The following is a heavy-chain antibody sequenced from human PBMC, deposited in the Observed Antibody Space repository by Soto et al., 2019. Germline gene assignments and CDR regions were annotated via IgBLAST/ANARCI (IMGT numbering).Heavy chain of an antibody. J-gene: IGHJ4*02. V-gene: IGHV4-30-4*01. CDR2: IYYSGST. D-gene: IGHD2-2*01. CDR1: GGSISSGDYY. Sequence: PSETLSLTCTVSGGSISSGDYYWGWILQPPGKGLEWIGYIYYSGSTYYNPSLKSRVTISVDTSKNQFSLKLSSVTAADTAVYYCARATGYCISTSCYALDYWGQGTLVTVSS. CDR3: ARATGYCISTSCYALDY.